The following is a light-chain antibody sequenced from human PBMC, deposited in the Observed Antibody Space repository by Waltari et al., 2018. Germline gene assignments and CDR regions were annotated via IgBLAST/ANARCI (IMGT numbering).Light chain of an antibody. CDR1: QSISSW. CDR2: KAS. CDR3: QQYHSYSLT. V-gene: IGKV1-5*03. J-gene: IGKJ4*01. Sequence: DIQMTQSPSTLSASVGDRVTITCRASQSISSWLAWYQQKPGKAPKLLIYKASTLESGVPSRCSGSGFGTEFTLTISSLQPDYFATYYCQQYHSYSLTFGGGTKVEIK.